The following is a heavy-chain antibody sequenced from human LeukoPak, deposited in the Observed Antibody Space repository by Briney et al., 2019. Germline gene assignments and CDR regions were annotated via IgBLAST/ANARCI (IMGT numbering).Heavy chain of an antibody. CDR2: ISGSGGST. CDR3: AKRLGQPQVFDY. CDR1: GFTFSSYA. Sequence: GSLRLSCAASGFTFSSYAMSWVRQAPGKGLEWVSAISGSGGSTHYADSVKGRFTISRDNSRNTLYLQMNSLRAEDTAVYYCAKRLGQPQVFDYWGQGTLVTVSS. V-gene: IGHV3-23*01. D-gene: IGHD3-10*01. J-gene: IGHJ4*02.